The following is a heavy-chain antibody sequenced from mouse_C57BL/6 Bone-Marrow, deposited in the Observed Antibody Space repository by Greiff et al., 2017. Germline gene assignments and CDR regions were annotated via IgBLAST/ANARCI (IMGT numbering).Heavy chain of an antibody. V-gene: IGHV1-81*01. CDR3: ASPYGSSHPH. CDR2: ISPRSGNS. D-gene: IGHD1-1*01. J-gene: IGHJ4*01. CDR1: GYTFTSYG. Sequence: VQVVESGAELARPGASVKLSCKASGYTFTSYGISWVKQRTGQGLEWIGEISPRSGNSYYNAKFKGKATLTAEKSSRKAYMELRVLTSENSTVYFCASPYGSSHPHWGQGTSVTVSS.